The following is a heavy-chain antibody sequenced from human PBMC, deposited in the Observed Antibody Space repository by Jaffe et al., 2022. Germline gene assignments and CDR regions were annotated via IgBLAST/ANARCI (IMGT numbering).Heavy chain of an antibody. CDR1: GFTFSSYS. Sequence: EVQLVESGGGLVKPGGSLRLSCAASGFTFSSYSMNWVRQAPGKGLEWVSSISSSSSYIYYADSVKGRFTISRDNAKNSLYLQMNSLRAEDTAVYYCARDLGTVTTEDAFDIWGQGTMVTVSS. V-gene: IGHV3-21*01. D-gene: IGHD4-17*01. CDR2: ISSSSSYI. J-gene: IGHJ3*02. CDR3: ARDLGTVTTEDAFDI.